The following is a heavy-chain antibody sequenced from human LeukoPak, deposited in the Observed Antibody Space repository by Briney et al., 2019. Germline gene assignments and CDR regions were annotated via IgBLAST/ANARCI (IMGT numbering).Heavy chain of an antibody. D-gene: IGHD4-11*01. Sequence: PGGSLRLSCALSGFTFSSYVMSWVRQAPGKGLEWVSDISGSGGTTYYADSVKGRFTISRDNSKNTLYLQMNSLRAEDTAVYYCAKNAATVTKGYYYYYMDVWGKGTTVTVSS. J-gene: IGHJ6*03. CDR1: GFTFSSYV. V-gene: IGHV3-23*01. CDR2: ISGSGGTT. CDR3: AKNAATVTKGYYYYYMDV.